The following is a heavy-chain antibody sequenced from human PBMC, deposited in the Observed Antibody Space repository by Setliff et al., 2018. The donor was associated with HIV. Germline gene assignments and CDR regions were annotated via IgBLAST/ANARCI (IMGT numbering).Heavy chain of an antibody. CDR2: VHTDGRTT. Sequence: GGSLRLSCAAPGFTFSNSWMHWVRQAPGKGLVWVSRVHTDGRTTMYADSVKGRFTISRDNAKNTLYLQMNSLRAEDTAVYYCARGGNNWNDFDHWGQGTLVTVS. CDR3: ARGGNNWNDFDH. D-gene: IGHD1-20*01. V-gene: IGHV3-74*03. CDR1: GFTFSNSW. J-gene: IGHJ4*02.